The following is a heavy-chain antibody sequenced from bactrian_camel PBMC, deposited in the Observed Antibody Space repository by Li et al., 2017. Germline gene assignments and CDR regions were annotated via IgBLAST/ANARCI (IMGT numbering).Heavy chain of an antibody. J-gene: IGHJ6*01. CDR1: GAC. Sequence: QLVESGGGSVQAGGSLTLSCTVSGACTGWFRQAPGKEREAVASISDGGGVTYYTDSVKGRFTISTDNAKNTVYLQMNSLKSEDTALYYCVRGIFADVDGGKWFGLGCWGQGTQVTVS. CDR2: ISDGGGVT. V-gene: IGHV3S63*01. CDR3: VRGIFADVDGGKWFGLGC. D-gene: IGHD6*01.